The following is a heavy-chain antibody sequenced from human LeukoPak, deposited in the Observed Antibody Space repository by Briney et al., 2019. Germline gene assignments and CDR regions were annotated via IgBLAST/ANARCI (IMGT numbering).Heavy chain of an antibody. CDR1: GYTFTGYH. Sequence: EASVKVSCKTSGYTFTGYHMHWVRPAPGQGLAWMGWINPNSGGTTYAQKFQGRVTMTRDTSISTAYMDLSSLRSDDTAVYYCARVRSGYSGYEALGYWGQGTLVTVSS. CDR2: INPNSGGT. J-gene: IGHJ4*02. V-gene: IGHV1-2*02. D-gene: IGHD5-12*01. CDR3: ARVRSGYSGYEALGY.